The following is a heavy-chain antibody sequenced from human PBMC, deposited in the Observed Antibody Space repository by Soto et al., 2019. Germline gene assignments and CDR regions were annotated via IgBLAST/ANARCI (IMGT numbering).Heavy chain of an antibody. Sequence: SETLSLTCVVSGDSISPYYWTWIRQPPGKGLEWIGHVYYSGSPNYNPSLKSRVTISVDTSKSQFSLKLSSVTAADTAVYYCARDVSPTYWGQGMLVTVSS. CDR2: VYYSGSP. V-gene: IGHV4-59*01. CDR1: GDSISPYY. J-gene: IGHJ4*02. CDR3: ARDVSPTY.